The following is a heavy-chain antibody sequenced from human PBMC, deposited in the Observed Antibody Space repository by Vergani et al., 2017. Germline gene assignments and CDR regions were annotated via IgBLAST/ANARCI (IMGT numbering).Heavy chain of an antibody. V-gene: IGHV3-66*04. CDR1: GFTVSSNY. Sequence: EVQLVESGGGLVQPGGSLRLSCAASGFTVSSNYMSWVRQAPGKGLEWVSVIYSGGSTYYADSLRGRLNISMDNSKNTLYLQMNSLRDEDTAVYYCAKLRSRGAFDIWGQGTMVTVPS. CDR2: IYSGGST. J-gene: IGHJ3*02. CDR3: AKLRSRGAFDI.